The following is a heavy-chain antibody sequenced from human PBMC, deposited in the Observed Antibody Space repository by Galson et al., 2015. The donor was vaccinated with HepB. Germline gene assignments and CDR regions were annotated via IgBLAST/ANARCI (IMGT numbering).Heavy chain of an antibody. D-gene: IGHD5-24*01. Sequence: SLRLSCASSGFTFGDYALSWFRQAPGKGLEWVGLIRCKAYAGTAEYAASVQGRFIISRDDSKSIAYLQMNSLKFEDTAVYYCSRAVEMATIAADGYWGQGTLVTVSS. CDR1: GFTFGDYA. CDR2: IRCKAYAGTA. J-gene: IGHJ4*02. CDR3: SRAVEMATIAADGY. V-gene: IGHV3-49*03.